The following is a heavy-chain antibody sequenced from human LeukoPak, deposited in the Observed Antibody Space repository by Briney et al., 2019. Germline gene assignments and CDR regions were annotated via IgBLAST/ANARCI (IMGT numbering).Heavy chain of an antibody. Sequence: PSETLSLTCTVSGGSISSSSYYWGWIRQPPGKGLEWIGSIYYSGSTYYNPSLKSRVTISVDTSKNQFSLKLSSVTAADTAVYYCARLLCSGGSCYDYYYGMDVWGQGTTVTVSS. D-gene: IGHD2-15*01. CDR2: IYYSGST. CDR1: GGSISSSSYY. CDR3: ARLLCSGGSCYDYYYGMDV. V-gene: IGHV4-39*01. J-gene: IGHJ6*02.